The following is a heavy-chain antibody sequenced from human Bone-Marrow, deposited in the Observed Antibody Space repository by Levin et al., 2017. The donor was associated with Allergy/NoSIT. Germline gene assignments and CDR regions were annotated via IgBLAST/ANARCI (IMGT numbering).Heavy chain of an antibody. CDR2: IFYSGST. Sequence: SETLSLTCTVSGGSISGYYWSWVRQPPGKGLEWVGHIFYSGSTNYNPSLKSRVTISINTSKNQFSLNLTSVTAADTAFYYCARSVAGEFDYWDQGTLVTVSS. CDR3: ARSVAGEFDY. D-gene: IGHD3-10*01. CDR1: GGSISGYY. V-gene: IGHV4-59*01. J-gene: IGHJ4*02.